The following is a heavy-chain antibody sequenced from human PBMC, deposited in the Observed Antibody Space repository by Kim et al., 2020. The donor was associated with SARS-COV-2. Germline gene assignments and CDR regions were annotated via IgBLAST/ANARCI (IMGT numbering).Heavy chain of an antibody. Sequence: GGSLRLSCAASGFTFGDYAMHWVRQAPGKGLEWVSGISWYRGSIGYADSVKGRFTISRDNAKNSLYLQMNSLRAEDTALYYCAKDRIAVAGRWFDTTSYGMDVWGQGTTVTVSS. J-gene: IGHJ6*02. CDR2: ISWYRGSI. CDR1: GFTFGDYA. CDR3: AKDRIAVAGRWFDTTSYGMDV. D-gene: IGHD6-19*01. V-gene: IGHV3-9*01.